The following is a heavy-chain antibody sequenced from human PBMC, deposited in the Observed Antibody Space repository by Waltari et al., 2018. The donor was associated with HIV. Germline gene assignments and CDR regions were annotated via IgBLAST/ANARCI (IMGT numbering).Heavy chain of an antibody. CDR3: ARDAELLWFGESGDY. V-gene: IGHV3-48*04. D-gene: IGHD3-10*01. CDR1: GFTFSSYS. J-gene: IGHJ4*02. CDR2: ISSSSSTI. Sequence: EVQLVESGGGLVQPGGSLRLSCAASGFTFSSYSMTWVRQAPGEGLEWVSYISSSSSTIYYADSVKGRFTISRDNAKNSLYLQMNSLRAEDTAVYYCARDAELLWFGESGDYWGQGTLVTVSS.